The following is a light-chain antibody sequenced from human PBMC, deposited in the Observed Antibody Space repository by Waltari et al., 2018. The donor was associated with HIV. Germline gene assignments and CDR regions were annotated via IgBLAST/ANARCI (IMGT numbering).Light chain of an antibody. CDR1: QSVSSY. Sequence: VLPPSPATLPLSLGDRATLSCRAGQSVSSYLACYQQQPGQAPRLLIYDASSRATGIPARFSGSESGTDVTLTISSLEPEDFAVYYCHQRSNWPQTFGQGTKVEIK. CDR2: DAS. J-gene: IGKJ1*01. CDR3: HQRSNWPQT. V-gene: IGKV3-11*01.